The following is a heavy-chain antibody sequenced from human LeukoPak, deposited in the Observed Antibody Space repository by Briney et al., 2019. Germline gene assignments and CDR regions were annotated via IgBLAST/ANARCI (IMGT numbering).Heavy chain of an antibody. J-gene: IGHJ6*04. CDR1: GGSFSGYY. CDR2: INHSGST. Sequence: PSETLSLTCAVYGGSFSGYYWSWIRQPPGKGLEWIGKINHSGSTNYNPSLRSRVTISVDTSKNQFSLKLSSVTTADTAVYYCARGFSKRNYYYYGRDVGGEGTTVTVSS. D-gene: IGHD4-4*01. V-gene: IGHV4-34*01. CDR3: ARGFSKRNYYYYGRDV.